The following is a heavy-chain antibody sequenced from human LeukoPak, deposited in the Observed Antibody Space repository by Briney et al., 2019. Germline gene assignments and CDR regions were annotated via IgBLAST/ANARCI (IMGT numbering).Heavy chain of an antibody. CDR2: IYYSGST. CDR3: ARYDILTGLQGGFFDY. D-gene: IGHD3-9*01. CDR1: GGSISSNY. V-gene: IGHV4-59*01. Sequence: SETLSLTCTVSGGSISSNYWSWIRQPPGPGLEWIGHIYYSGSTNYNPSLKSRVTISVGTSKIQFSLRLASVTAADTAVYYCARYDILTGLQGGFFDYWGQGTLVTVSS. J-gene: IGHJ4*02.